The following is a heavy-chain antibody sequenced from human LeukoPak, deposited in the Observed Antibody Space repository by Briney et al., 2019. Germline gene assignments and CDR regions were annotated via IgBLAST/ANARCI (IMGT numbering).Heavy chain of an antibody. CDR3: AKDHHYYDSSGLLDY. Sequence: GGSLRLSCAASGFTFSTHTMNWVRQAPGTGLEWVSSIDSSSSSIYYADSVKGRFTISRDNSKNSLYLQMNSLRTEDTALYYCAKDHHYYDSSGLLDYWGQGTLVTVSS. J-gene: IGHJ4*02. CDR1: GFTFSTHT. D-gene: IGHD3-22*01. CDR2: IDSSSSSI. V-gene: IGHV3-21*04.